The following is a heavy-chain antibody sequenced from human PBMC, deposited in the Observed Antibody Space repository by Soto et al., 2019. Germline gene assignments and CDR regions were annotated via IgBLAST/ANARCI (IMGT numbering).Heavy chain of an antibody. D-gene: IGHD3-22*01. CDR3: AREGRNYYDSSGYPSPYFDL. Sequence: GGSLRLSCAASGFTFSSYGMHWVRQAPGKGLEWVAVIWYDGSNKYYADSVKGRFTISRDNSKNTLYLQMNSLRAEDTAVYYCAREGRNYYDSSGYPSPYFDLWGRGTLVTVSS. CDR1: GFTFSSYG. V-gene: IGHV3-33*01. J-gene: IGHJ2*01. CDR2: IWYDGSNK.